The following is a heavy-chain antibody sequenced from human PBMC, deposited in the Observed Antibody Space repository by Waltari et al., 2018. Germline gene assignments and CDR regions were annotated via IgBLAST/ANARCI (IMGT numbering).Heavy chain of an antibody. Sequence: QVQLVQSGAEVKKPGSSVKVSCKASGGTFSSYAISWVRQAPGQGLEWMGRIIPILCIANYGQKCQGRVTITADKSTSTAYMELSSLRSEDTAVYYCARERCSSTSCYPPPDYWGQGTLVTVSS. D-gene: IGHD2-2*01. CDR3: ARERCSSTSCYPPPDY. V-gene: IGHV1-69*09. CDR2: IIPILCIA. J-gene: IGHJ4*02. CDR1: GGTFSSYA.